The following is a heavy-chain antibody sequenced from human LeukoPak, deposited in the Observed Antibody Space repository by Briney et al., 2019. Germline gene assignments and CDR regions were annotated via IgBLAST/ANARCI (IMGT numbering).Heavy chain of an antibody. CDR3: AREARIVGASMGFDY. CDR1: GGSISSSSYY. V-gene: IGHV4-39*07. Sequence: SETLSLTCTVSGGSISSSSYYWGWIRQPPGKGLEWIGSIYYSGSTNYNPSLKSRVTISVDTSKNQFSLKLSSVTAAHTAVYYCAREARIVGASMGFDYWGQGTLVTVSS. D-gene: IGHD1-26*01. CDR2: IYYSGST. J-gene: IGHJ4*02.